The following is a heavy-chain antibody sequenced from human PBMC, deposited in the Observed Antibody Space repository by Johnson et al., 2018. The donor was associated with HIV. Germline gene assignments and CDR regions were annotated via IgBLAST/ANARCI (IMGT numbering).Heavy chain of an antibody. V-gene: IGHV3-30*02. D-gene: IGHD2-21*01. CDR3: AKDLEHILTYAFDI. CDR1: GFTFSNFG. CDR2: IQYDGSDE. Sequence: QVQLVESGGGVVQPGGSLRLSCAASGFTFSNFGMHWVRQAPGKGLEWVAFIQYDGSDECYADSVKGRFTISRDNSKNTLYLQMNSLRLEDTAVYYCAKDLEHILTYAFDIWGQGTMVTVSS. J-gene: IGHJ3*02.